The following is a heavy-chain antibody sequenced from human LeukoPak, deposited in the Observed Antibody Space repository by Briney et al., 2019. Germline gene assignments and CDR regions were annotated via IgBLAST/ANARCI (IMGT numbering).Heavy chain of an antibody. CDR1: GGSFSGYY. D-gene: IGHD3-22*01. CDR2: INHSGST. CDR3: ASSTYYYDSSGYYSY. V-gene: IGHV4-34*01. Sequence: PSETLSLTCAVYGGSFSGYYWSWIRQPPGKGLEWIGEINHSGSTNYNPSLKSRVTISVDTSKNQFSLKLSSVTAADTAVYYCASSTYYYDSSGYYSYWGQGTLVTVSS. J-gene: IGHJ4*02.